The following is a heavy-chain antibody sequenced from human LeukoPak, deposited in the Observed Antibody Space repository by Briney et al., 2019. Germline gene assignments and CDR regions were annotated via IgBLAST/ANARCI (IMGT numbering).Heavy chain of an antibody. CDR1: GYTFTSYY. V-gene: IGHV1-46*01. J-gene: IGHJ4*02. CDR2: INPSGGST. CDR3: ARVWLSTIFGVVIIPGGPDY. Sequence: GASVKVSCKASGYTFTSYYMHWVRQAPGQGLEWMGIINPSGGSTSYAQKFQGRVTMTRDTPTSTVYMELRSLRSDDTAVYYCARVWLSTIFGVVIIPGGPDYWGQGTLVTVSS. D-gene: IGHD3-3*01.